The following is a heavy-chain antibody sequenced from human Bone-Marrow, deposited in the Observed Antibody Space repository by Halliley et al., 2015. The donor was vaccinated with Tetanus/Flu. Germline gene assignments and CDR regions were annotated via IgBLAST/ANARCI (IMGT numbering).Heavy chain of an antibody. Sequence: LVQSSGTLSLTCAVSGGSIDSAHWWSWVRQSPRKGLEWIGEIYFSGSTNYNPSLKSRVTISLDKSKNQFSLNLSSVTAADTALYYCARLGVYDYVSGTYPQRGFDYWGQGTLVTVSS. V-gene: IGHV4-4*02. J-gene: IGHJ4*02. CDR1: GGSIDSAHW. D-gene: IGHD3-16*02. CDR3: ARLGVYDYVSGTYPQRGFDY. CDR2: IYFSGST.